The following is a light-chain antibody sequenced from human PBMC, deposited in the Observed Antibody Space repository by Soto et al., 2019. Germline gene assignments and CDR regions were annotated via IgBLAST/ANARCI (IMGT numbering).Light chain of an antibody. CDR3: CSYTSSGTLV. J-gene: IGLJ3*02. CDR2: EVS. Sequence: QSALTQPASVSGSPGQSITISCTGSSSDGGGFNYVSWYQHHPGKAPKLMIYEVSNRPLGVSNRFYGSKSGNRASLTISGPQAEDEGDYYCCSYTSSGTLVFGGGTKVTVL. CDR1: SSDGGGFNY. V-gene: IGLV2-14*01.